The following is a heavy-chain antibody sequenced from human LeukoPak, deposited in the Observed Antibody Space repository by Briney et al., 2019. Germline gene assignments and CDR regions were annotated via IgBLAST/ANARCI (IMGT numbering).Heavy chain of an antibody. CDR3: ARDLWFGEFLDAFDI. V-gene: IGHV4-59*12. D-gene: IGHD3-10*01. J-gene: IGHJ3*02. Sequence: GYIYYSGSTNYNPSLKSRVTMSVDTSKNQFSLKLSSVTAADTAVYYCARDLWFGEFLDAFDIWGQGTMVTVSS. CDR2: IYYSGST.